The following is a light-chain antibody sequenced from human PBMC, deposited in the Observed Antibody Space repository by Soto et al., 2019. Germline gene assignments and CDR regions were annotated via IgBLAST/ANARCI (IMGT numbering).Light chain of an antibody. CDR2: EVS. Sequence: QSALTQPASVSGSPGQSITISCTGTSSDVGGYNYLSWYQQNPGKAPKVMIYEVSKRPSGVSNRFSGSKSGNTASLTISGLQAEDEADYYCSSYTTSGTPVFGGGTKLTVL. V-gene: IGLV2-14*01. CDR3: SSYTTSGTPV. CDR1: SSDVGGYNY. J-gene: IGLJ3*02.